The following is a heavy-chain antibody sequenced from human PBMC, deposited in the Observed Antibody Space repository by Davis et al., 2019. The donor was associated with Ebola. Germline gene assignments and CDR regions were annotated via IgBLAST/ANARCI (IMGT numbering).Heavy chain of an antibody. Sequence: PSETLSLTCAVYGGSFSGYYWSWIRQPPGKGLEWIGEINHSGSTNYNPSLKSRVTISVDTSKNQFSLKLSSVTAADTAVYYCARGLVGFWSGLGMIDAFDIWGQGTMVTVSS. CDR1: GGSFSGYY. V-gene: IGHV4-34*01. D-gene: IGHD3-3*01. J-gene: IGHJ3*02. CDR3: ARGLVGFWSGLGMIDAFDI. CDR2: INHSGST.